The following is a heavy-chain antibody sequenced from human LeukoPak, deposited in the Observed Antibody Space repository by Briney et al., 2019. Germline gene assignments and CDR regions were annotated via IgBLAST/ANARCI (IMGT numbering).Heavy chain of an antibody. Sequence: GKSLRLSCAASGFTFSSYAMHWVRQAPGKGLEWVATISYDGSVQYYPDSVKGRFTISRDNSKNTLYLQMNSLRPEDTAVYYCARDSYSVVGKYDSSGYYGDSWGQGTLVTVSS. CDR1: GFTFSSYA. CDR2: ISYDGSVQ. J-gene: IGHJ4*02. V-gene: IGHV3-30*04. CDR3: ARDSYSVVGKYDSSGYYGDS. D-gene: IGHD3-22*01.